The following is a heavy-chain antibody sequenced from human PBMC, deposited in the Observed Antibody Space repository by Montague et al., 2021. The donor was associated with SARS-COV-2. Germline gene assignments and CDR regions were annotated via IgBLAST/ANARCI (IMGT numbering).Heavy chain of an antibody. D-gene: IGHD3-9*01. Sequence: SLRLSCAASGFTFSSYAMHWVRQAPGKGLEWVAVISYDGSNKYYADSVKGRFTISRDNSKNTLYLQMNSLRAEDTAVCYCARDPFDYDILTGYIYPAYYYGRDVWGQGTTVTVSS. CDR1: GFTFSSYA. CDR2: ISYDGSNK. CDR3: ARDPFDYDILTGYIYPAYYYGRDV. J-gene: IGHJ6*02. V-gene: IGHV3-30-3*01.